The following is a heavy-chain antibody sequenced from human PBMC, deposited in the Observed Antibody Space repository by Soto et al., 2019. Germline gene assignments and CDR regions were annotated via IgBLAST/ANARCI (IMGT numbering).Heavy chain of an antibody. D-gene: IGHD5-18*01. J-gene: IGHJ5*02. CDR1: VGSISSSSYY. CDR3: ARRGGYSYGYHWFDP. CDR2: IYYSGST. Sequence: SETLSLTCTVSVGSISSSSYYWGWIRQPPGKGLEWIGSIYYSGSTYYNPSLKSRVTISVDTSKNQFSLKLSSVTAADTAVYYCARRGGYSYGYHWFDPWGQGTLVTVSS. V-gene: IGHV4-39*01.